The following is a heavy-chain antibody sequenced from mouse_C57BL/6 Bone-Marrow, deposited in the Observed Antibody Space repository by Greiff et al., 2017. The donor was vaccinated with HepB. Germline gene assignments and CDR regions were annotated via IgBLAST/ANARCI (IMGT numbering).Heavy chain of an antibody. J-gene: IGHJ3*01. CDR1: GYTFTSYW. D-gene: IGHD3-1*01. CDR2: IDPSDSYT. Sequence: QVQLKQSGAELVMPGASVKLSCKASGYTFTSYWMHWVKQRPGQGLEWIGEIDPSDSYTNYNQKFKGKSTLTVDKSSSTAYMQLSSLTSEDSAVYYCARSGYRGFAYWGQGTLVTVSA. CDR3: ARSGYRGFAY. V-gene: IGHV1-69*01.